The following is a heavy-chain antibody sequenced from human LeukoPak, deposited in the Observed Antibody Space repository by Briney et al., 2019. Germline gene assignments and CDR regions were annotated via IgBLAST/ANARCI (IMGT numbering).Heavy chain of an antibody. J-gene: IGHJ3*02. Sequence: SVKVSCKASGGTFSSYTISWVRQAPGQGREWMGRIIPILDIANYAQNFQGRVTITADKSTSTAYMELSSLRSEDTAVYYCARVRGGYSYGYDDAFDIWGQGTMVTVSS. CDR3: ARVRGGYSYGYDDAFDI. D-gene: IGHD5-18*01. CDR1: GGTFSSYT. CDR2: IIPILDIA. V-gene: IGHV1-69*02.